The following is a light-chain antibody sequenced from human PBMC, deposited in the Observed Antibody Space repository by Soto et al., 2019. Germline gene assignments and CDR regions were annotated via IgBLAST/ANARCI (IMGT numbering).Light chain of an antibody. Sequence: ETVMTQSPATLSVSPGERATLSCRASQNVGTSLAWYQQKPGQAPRVLIYGASSRATGVPGRFSGSGSATEFTLTISSLQSEDFAVYYCQQYYSWPLTFGGGTKVEI. V-gene: IGKV3-15*01. J-gene: IGKJ4*01. CDR2: GAS. CDR3: QQYYSWPLT. CDR1: QNVGTS.